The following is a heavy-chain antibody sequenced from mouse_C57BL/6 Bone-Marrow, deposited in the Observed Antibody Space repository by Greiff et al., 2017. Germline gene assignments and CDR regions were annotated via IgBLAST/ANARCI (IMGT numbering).Heavy chain of an antibody. Sequence: EVKLMESGGGLVQPGGSMKLSCAASGFTFSDAWMDWVRQSPEKGLEWVAEIRNKANNHATYYAESVKGRFTISRDDSKSSVYLQMNSLRAKDTGIYYCTRNLLLRKGFAYWGQGTLVTVSA. D-gene: IGHD1-1*01. CDR3: TRNLLLRKGFAY. CDR1: GFTFSDAW. V-gene: IGHV6-6*01. J-gene: IGHJ3*01. CDR2: IRNKANNHAT.